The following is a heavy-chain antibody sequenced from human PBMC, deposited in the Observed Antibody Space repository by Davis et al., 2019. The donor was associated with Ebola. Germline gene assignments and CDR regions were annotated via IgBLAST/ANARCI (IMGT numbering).Heavy chain of an antibody. J-gene: IGHJ2*01. CDR3: ARGTDTTDWYFDL. D-gene: IGHD1-26*01. V-gene: IGHV4-34*01. CDR2: INHGAIT. Sequence: MPSETLSLPCAVYGGSFSGYFWSWIRQPPGKGLEWMGEINHGAITNYNPSLKSRLTISVDTSKGQVSLKLKSVTANDTAMYYCARGTDTTDWYFDLWGRGTLVTVSS. CDR1: GGSFSGYF.